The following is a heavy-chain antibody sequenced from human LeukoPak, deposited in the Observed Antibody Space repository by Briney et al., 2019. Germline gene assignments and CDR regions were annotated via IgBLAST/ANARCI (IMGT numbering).Heavy chain of an antibody. CDR1: GFTFSSYG. CDR2: IRYDGSNK. J-gene: IGHJ4*02. V-gene: IGHV3-30*02. D-gene: IGHD1-7*01. Sequence: PGGSLRLSCAASGFTFSSYGMHSVRQAPGKGLEWVAFIRYDGSNKYYADSVKGRFTISRDNYKNTLYLQMNSLRAEDTAVYYCAKDVLQLELPGNWGQGTLVTVSS. CDR3: AKDVLQLELPGN.